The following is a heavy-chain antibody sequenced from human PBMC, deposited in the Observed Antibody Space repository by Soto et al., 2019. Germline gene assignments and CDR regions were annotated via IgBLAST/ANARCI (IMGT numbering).Heavy chain of an antibody. D-gene: IGHD5-12*01. Sequence: ASVKVSCKASGYTFTDYGISWVRQAPGQGLEWMGWISAYNSNTDYAQKFHDRVTITTDTSTSTAYMELRSLRSDDTAVYYCARDREWLRNEDENWFDPWGKGTLVTVSS. CDR3: ARDREWLRNEDENWFDP. J-gene: IGHJ5*02. CDR2: ISAYNSNT. CDR1: GYTFTDYG. V-gene: IGHV1-18*01.